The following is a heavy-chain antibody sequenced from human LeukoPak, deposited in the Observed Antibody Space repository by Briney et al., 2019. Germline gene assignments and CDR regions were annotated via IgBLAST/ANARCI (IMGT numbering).Heavy chain of an antibody. CDR2: INPSGANT. J-gene: IGHJ3*02. D-gene: IGHD3-3*01. CDR3: ARDADTGGLTIFGVASYAFDI. CDR1: GYTFTNFY. V-gene: IGHV1-46*01. Sequence: AASVKVSCKTSGYTFTNFYMHGVRQAPGQGLEWMGIINPSGANTGYAQKFQGRVTMTRDTSTSTVYMELSSLRSEDTAVYYCARDADTGGLTIFGVASYAFDIWGQGTMVTVSS.